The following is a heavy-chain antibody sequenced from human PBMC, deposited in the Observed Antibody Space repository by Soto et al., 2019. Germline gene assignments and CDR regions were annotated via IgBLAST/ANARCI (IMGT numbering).Heavy chain of an antibody. J-gene: IGHJ6*02. D-gene: IGHD3-16*01. CDR1: GYRFTSYG. CDR2: INAYNGNT. CDR3: AMVDVYVTPSPQDV. V-gene: IGHV1-18*01. Sequence: QVQLVQSGAEVKNPGASVKVSCKASGYRFTSYGIGWVRQAPGQGLEWMGWINAYNGNTNYAQNLQGRVTLTTDTXASTAYMELRSLTSNDTAVYYCAMVDVYVTPSPQDVWGQGTTVTVSS.